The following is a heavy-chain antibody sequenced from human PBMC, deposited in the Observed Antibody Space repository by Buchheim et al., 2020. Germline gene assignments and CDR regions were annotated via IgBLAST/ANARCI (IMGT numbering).Heavy chain of an antibody. D-gene: IGHD5-18*01. CDR3: ARESRYSYGFGNY. Sequence: QVQLQESGPGLVKPSETLSLTCTVSGDSVSSSSYYWSWIRQPPRKGLEWIGYSYYTGSTNYNPSLKSRVTISVDTSTNKFSLKLSSVTAADTAVYYCARESRYSYGFGNYWGQGTL. J-gene: IGHJ4*02. V-gene: IGHV4-61*01. CDR1: GDSVSSSSYY. CDR2: SYYTGST.